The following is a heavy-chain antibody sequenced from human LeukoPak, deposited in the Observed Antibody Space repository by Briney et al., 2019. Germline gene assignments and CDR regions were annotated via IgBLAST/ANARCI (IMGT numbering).Heavy chain of an antibody. J-gene: IGHJ4*02. Sequence: KPGGSPRLSCAASGFTFSSYSMNWVRQAPGKGLEWVSSISSSSSYIYYADSVKGRFTISRDNAKNSLYLQMNSLRAEDTAVYYCARGEYYYDSSGYPGPGYFDYWGQGTLVTVSS. V-gene: IGHV3-21*01. D-gene: IGHD3-22*01. CDR1: GFTFSSYS. CDR3: ARGEYYYDSSGYPGPGYFDY. CDR2: ISSSSSYI.